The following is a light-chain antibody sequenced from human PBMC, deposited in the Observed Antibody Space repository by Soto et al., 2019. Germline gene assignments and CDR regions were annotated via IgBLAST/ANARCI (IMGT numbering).Light chain of an antibody. V-gene: IGKV3-15*01. CDR3: QQYNNWWT. CDR2: DVS. Sequence: TQSPSSLSASGGDRVTITCRASQSVSNSLAWYQQKPGQPPRLLIYDVSNRATGIPARFSGSGSGTEFTLTISSLQSEDFAVYYCQQYNNWWTFGQGTKVDIK. CDR1: QSVSNS. J-gene: IGKJ1*01.